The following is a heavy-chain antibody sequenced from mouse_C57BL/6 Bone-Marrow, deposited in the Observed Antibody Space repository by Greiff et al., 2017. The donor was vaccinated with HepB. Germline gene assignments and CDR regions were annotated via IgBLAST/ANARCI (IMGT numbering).Heavy chain of an antibody. CDR3: ARDWDYYGSSSSY. J-gene: IGHJ3*01. CDR1: GFTFSSYA. CDR2: ISDGGSYT. V-gene: IGHV5-4*01. Sequence: DVQLVESGGGLVKPGGSLKLSCAASGFTFSSYAMSWVRQTPEKRLEWVATISDGGSYTYYPDNVKGRFTISRDNAKNNLYLQMSHLKSEDTAMYYCARDWDYYGSSSSYWGQGTLVTVSA. D-gene: IGHD1-1*01.